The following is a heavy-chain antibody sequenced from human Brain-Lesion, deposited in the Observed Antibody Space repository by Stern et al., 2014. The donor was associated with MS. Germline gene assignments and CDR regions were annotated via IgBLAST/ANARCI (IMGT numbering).Heavy chain of an antibody. J-gene: IGHJ6*02. CDR1: GASISNTQW. Sequence: QVQLQESGPGLVKPSGTLSLTCAVSGASISNTQWWTWVRQSPGKGLEWIGEIYQSGSANYNPSLRSRVTLSVARSKNSFSLKLNSVTAADTAVYYCARDPRRGGLSGYYHGMDVWGQGTTVTVSS. V-gene: IGHV4-4*02. CDR2: IYQSGSA. D-gene: IGHD3-10*01. CDR3: ARDPRRGGLSGYYHGMDV.